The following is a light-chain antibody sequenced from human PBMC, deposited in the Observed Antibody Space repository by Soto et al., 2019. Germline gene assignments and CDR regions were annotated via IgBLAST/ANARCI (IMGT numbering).Light chain of an antibody. CDR1: QSIFNW. CDR3: HQYQSAT. V-gene: IGKV1-5*01. CDR2: DAS. Sequence: DIPMTQSPSTLSAYVGARVTITCRASQSIFNWLAWCQQKPGKAPNLLIYDASSLQSGVPARFSGSGSGTEFTLTISSLQPDDSATYYCHQYQSATFGQGTKLEI. J-gene: IGKJ2*01.